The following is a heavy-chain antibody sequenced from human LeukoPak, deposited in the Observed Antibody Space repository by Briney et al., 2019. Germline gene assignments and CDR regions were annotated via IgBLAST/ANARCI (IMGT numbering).Heavy chain of an antibody. CDR2: INHSGST. CDR3: ARVSCSGGSCKYFDY. D-gene: IGHD2-15*01. CDR1: GGSFSGYY. Sequence: SETLSLTCAVYGGSFSGYYWSWIRQPPGKGLEWIGEINHSGSTNYNPSLKSRVTISVDTSKNQLSLKLSSVTAADTAVYYCARVSCSGGSCKYFDYWGQGTLVTVSS. V-gene: IGHV4-34*01. J-gene: IGHJ4*02.